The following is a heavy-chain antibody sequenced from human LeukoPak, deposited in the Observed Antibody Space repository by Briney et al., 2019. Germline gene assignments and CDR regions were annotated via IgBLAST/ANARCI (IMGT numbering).Heavy chain of an antibody. Sequence: PGGSLRLSCAASGFTFSSYAMSWVRQAPGKGLEWVSAISGSGGSTYYADSVKGRFTISRDNSKNTLYLQMNSLRAEDMALYYCAKDTTAYYYGSGSFFDYWGQGTLVTVSS. CDR3: AKDTTAYYYGSGSFFDY. D-gene: IGHD3-10*01. J-gene: IGHJ4*02. CDR1: GFTFSSYA. V-gene: IGHV3-23*01. CDR2: ISGSGGST.